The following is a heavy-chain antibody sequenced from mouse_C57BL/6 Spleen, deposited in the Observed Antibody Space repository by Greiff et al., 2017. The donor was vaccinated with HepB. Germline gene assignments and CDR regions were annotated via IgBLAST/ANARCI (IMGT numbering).Heavy chain of an antibody. D-gene: IGHD1-1*01. CDR1: GYTFTSYW. CDR3: ASRGGSGDYFDY. CDR2: IYPGSGST. V-gene: IGHV1-55*01. Sequence: QVQLQQPGAELVKPGASVKMSCKASGYTFTSYWINWVKQRPGQGLEWIGDIYPGSGSTNYNEKFKSKATLTVDTSSSTAYMQLSSLTSEDSAVYYCASRGGSGDYFDYWGQGTTLTVSS. J-gene: IGHJ2*01.